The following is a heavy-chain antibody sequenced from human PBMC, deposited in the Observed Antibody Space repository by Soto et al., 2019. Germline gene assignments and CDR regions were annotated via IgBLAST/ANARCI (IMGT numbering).Heavy chain of an antibody. Sequence: QIQLVQSGPEVMKPGASVKVSCKASDDSFIDYGISWVREGPGRGLEWMGWISAEYGNTNYAQMFEGRVTLTTDPTTSTAYMELRGLTSDDTAVYYCTIDSRSFREQQYFDKWGQGTLVTVSS. J-gene: IGHJ4*02. CDR3: TIDSRSFREQQYFDK. V-gene: IGHV1-18*01. CDR1: DDSFIDYG. D-gene: IGHD2-2*01. CDR2: ISAEYGNT.